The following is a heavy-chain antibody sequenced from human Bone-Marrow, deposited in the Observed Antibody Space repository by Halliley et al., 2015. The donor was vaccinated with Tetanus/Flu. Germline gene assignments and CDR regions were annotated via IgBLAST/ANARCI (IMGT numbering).Heavy chain of an antibody. CDR3: ARVNDYGAYAYWYFDL. Sequence: TLSLTCTVSGGFISGSYWWSWVRQPPGKGLEWIGEVYHSGTPVYNPSFRSRVTISVDKSKTQFSLRLNSVTAADTAVYYCARVNDYGAYAYWYFDLWGRGSLVTVSS. CDR1: GGFISGSYW. V-gene: IGHV4-4*02. CDR2: VYHSGTP. D-gene: IGHD4-17*01. J-gene: IGHJ2*01.